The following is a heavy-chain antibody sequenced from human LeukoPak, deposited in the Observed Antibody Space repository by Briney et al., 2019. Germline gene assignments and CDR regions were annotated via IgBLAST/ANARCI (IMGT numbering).Heavy chain of an antibody. D-gene: IGHD6-19*01. CDR2: IWYDGSNK. CDR1: GFTFNSYA. CDR3: ARGSFALGSGCSD. J-gene: IGHJ4*02. Sequence: PGGSLRLSCAASGFTFNSYAMHWVRQAPGKGLEWVAVIWYDGSNKYYADSVKGRFTISRDNSKNTLFLQMNSLRADDTAVYYCARGSFALGSGCSDWGQGTLVTVSS. V-gene: IGHV3-33*01.